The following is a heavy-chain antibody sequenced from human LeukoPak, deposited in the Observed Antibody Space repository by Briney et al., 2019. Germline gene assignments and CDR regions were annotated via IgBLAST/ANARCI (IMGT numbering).Heavy chain of an antibody. CDR2: ISSDGSTI. V-gene: IGHV3-48*01. J-gene: IGHJ4*02. D-gene: IGHD4-23*01. CDR3: VPQKGYGGNPLDY. Sequence: GGSLRLSCAASGFTFSSYAMNWVRQAPGKGLEWVSYISSDGSTIYYADSVKGRITISRDNARKSLYLQMNSLRAEDTAVYYCVPQKGYGGNPLDYWGQGTLVTVS. CDR1: GFTFSSYA.